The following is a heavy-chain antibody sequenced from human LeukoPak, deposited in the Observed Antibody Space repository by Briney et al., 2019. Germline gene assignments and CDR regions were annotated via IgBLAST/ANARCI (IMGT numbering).Heavy chain of an antibody. V-gene: IGHV4-59*01. CDR3: ARSPGYSSGWYDLRDMGPRYYYGMDV. D-gene: IGHD6-19*01. CDR2: IYYSGST. Sequence: SETLSLTCTVSGGSISSYYWSWIRQPPGKGLEWIGYIYYSGSTNYNPSLKSRVTISVDTSKNQFSLKLSSVAAADTAVYYCARSPGYSSGWYDLRDMGPRYYYGMDVWGQGTTVTVSS. J-gene: IGHJ6*02. CDR1: GGSISSYY.